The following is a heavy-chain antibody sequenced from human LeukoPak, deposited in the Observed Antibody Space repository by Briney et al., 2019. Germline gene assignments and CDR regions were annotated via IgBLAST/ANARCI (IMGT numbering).Heavy chain of an antibody. J-gene: IGHJ3*02. Sequence: GGSLRLSCAVSGFTFSIYAVSWVRQSPGKGGEWVLVISGSSSTTYYADSVKGRFTISRDNSKNTLYLQMSSLRAEDTAVYYCAKDDSSGYYTDAFDIWGQGTMVTVSS. CDR2: ISGSSSTT. D-gene: IGHD3-22*01. CDR3: AKDDSSGYYTDAFDI. CDR1: GFTFSIYA. V-gene: IGHV3-23*01.